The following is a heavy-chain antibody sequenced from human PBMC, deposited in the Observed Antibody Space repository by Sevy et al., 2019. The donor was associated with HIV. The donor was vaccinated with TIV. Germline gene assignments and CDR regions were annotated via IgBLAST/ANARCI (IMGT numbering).Heavy chain of an antibody. CDR3: ARDDSIAGPMITCLDY. Sequence: GGSLRLSCAASGFTFSSYGMHWVRQAPGKGLEGVAVIWYDGSNKYYADSVKGRFTISRDNSKNTLYLQMNSLRAEDTAVYYCARDDSIAGPMITCLDYWGQGTLVTVSS. J-gene: IGHJ4*02. V-gene: IGHV3-33*01. CDR2: IWYDGSNK. CDR1: GFTFSSYG. D-gene: IGHD3-16*01.